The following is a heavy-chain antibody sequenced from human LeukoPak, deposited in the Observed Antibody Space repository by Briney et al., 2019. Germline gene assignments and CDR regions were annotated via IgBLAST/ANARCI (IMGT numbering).Heavy chain of an antibody. D-gene: IGHD2-2*01. V-gene: IGHV1-69*13. CDR2: IIPIFGTA. CDR3: ARGGCSSTSCYSGYYYYMDV. Sequence: SVKVSCKASGYTFTSYGISWVRQAPGQGLEWMGGIIPIFGTANYAQKFQGRVTITADESTSTAYMELSSLRSEDTAVYYCARGGCSSTSCYSGYYYYMDVWGKGTTVTVSS. CDR1: GYTFTSYG. J-gene: IGHJ6*03.